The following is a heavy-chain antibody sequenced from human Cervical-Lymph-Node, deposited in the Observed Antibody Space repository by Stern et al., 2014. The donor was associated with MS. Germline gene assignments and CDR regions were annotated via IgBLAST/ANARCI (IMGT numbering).Heavy chain of an antibody. Sequence: QVQLVQSGAEVEKPGASVKVSCKASGYTFINYDINWVRQATGQGLEWMGWMNPNSGDTGYTQNFQGRITMTTNTSTNTAYMELSSLRSDDTAVYYCARGETRLMMFGLTRYYGMDVWGQGTTVIVSS. CDR1: GYTFINYD. V-gene: IGHV1-8*01. CDR3: ARGETRLMMFGLTRYYGMDV. J-gene: IGHJ6*02. D-gene: IGHD3/OR15-3a*01. CDR2: MNPNSGDT.